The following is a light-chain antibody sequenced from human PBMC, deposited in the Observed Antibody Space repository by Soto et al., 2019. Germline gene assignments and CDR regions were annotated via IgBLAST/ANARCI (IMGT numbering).Light chain of an antibody. Sequence: DIQMTQSPSTLSASVGDRVTITCRASQSMDRWLAWYQQKPGKAPKLLIYRASSLDSGVPSRFSGSGSGTEFTLTISRLQRDDFGTYYCQQCKTYMYNFAQGIQLEIK. CDR2: RAS. CDR3: QQCKTYMYN. V-gene: IGKV1-5*03. CDR1: QSMDRW. J-gene: IGKJ2*01.